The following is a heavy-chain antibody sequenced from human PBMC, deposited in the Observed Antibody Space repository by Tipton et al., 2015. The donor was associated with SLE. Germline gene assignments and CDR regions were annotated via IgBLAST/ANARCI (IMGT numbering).Heavy chain of an antibody. V-gene: IGHV3-30*02. CDR2: IRYDGSYK. J-gene: IGHJ4*02. Sequence: SLRLSCTASGISFNFYGMHWVRQAPGKGLEWVTFIRYDGSYKYYADPVKGRFTVSRDNSKNTLYLQMDSLRPEDTAVYYCAKDRSTYYYGSAFDDWGQGTLVCVSS. CDR1: GISFNFYG. CDR3: AKDRSTYYYGSAFDD. D-gene: IGHD3-10*01.